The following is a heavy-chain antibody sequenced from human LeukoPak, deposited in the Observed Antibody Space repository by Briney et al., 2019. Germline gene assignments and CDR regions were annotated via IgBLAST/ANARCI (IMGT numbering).Heavy chain of an antibody. Sequence: GGSLRLSCAASGFTFSSYAMSWVRQAPGKGLERVSAISGSGGSTYYADSVKGRFTVTRDNSKNTLYLQMNSLRAEDTAVYYCAKGTKWLAVDYWGQGTLVTVSS. J-gene: IGHJ4*02. D-gene: IGHD6-19*01. V-gene: IGHV3-23*01. CDR1: GFTFSSYA. CDR3: AKGTKWLAVDY. CDR2: ISGSGGST.